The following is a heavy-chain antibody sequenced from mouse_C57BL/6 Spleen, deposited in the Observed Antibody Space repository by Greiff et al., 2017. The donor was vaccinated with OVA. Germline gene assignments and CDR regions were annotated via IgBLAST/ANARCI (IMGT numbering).Heavy chain of an antibody. J-gene: IGHJ3*01. CDR2: INYDGSST. Sequence: EVQRVESEGGLVQPGSSMKLSCTASGFTFSDYYMAWVRQVPEKGLEWVANINYDGSSTYYLDSLKSRFIISRDNAKNILYLQMSSLKSEDTATYYCARDTSYYSNYVGFAYWGQGTLVTVSA. CDR3: ARDTSYYSNYVGFAY. CDR1: GFTFSDYY. D-gene: IGHD2-5*01. V-gene: IGHV5-16*01.